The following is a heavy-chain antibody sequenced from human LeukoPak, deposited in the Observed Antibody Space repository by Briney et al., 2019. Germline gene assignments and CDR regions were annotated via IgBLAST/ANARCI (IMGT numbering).Heavy chain of an antibody. CDR1: GYSISSSNW. J-gene: IGHJ3*02. CDR2: IYYSGST. V-gene: IGHV4-28*03. D-gene: IGHD5-12*01. Sequence: SETLSLTCAVSGYSISSSNWWGWIRQPPGKGLEWIGYIYYSGSTYYNPSLKSRVTISLDTSKTQISLRLTSVTAADTAVYYCARDGLRGGAYDFHAFDIWGQGTMVTVSS. CDR3: ARDGLRGGAYDFHAFDI.